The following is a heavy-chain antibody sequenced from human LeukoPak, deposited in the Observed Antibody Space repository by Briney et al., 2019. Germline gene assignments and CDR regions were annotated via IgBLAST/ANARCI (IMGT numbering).Heavy chain of an antibody. V-gene: IGHV1-24*01. J-gene: IGHJ5*02. D-gene: IGHD2-2*01. CDR1: GYTLTELS. CDR3: ATGIYCSSTSCYRVNNWFDP. CDR2: FDPEDGET. Sequence: GASVKVSCKVFGYTLTELSMHWVRQAPGKGLEWMGGFDPEDGETIYAQKFQGRVTMTEDTSTDTAYMELSSLRSEDTAVYYCATGIYCSSTSCYRVNNWFDPWGQGTLVTVSS.